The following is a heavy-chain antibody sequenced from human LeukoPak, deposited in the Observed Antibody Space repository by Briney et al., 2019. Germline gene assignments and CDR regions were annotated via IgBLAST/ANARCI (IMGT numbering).Heavy chain of an antibody. CDR2: ISYDGSNK. J-gene: IGHJ4*02. CDR1: GFTFSSYA. Sequence: GGSLRLSCAASGFTFSSYAMHWVRQAPGKGLEWVAVISYDGSNKYYADSMKGRFTISRDNSKNTLYLQMNSLRAEDTAMYYCARGLRYFDYWGQGTLVTVSS. V-gene: IGHV3-30-3*01. CDR3: ARGLRYFDY. D-gene: IGHD5-12*01.